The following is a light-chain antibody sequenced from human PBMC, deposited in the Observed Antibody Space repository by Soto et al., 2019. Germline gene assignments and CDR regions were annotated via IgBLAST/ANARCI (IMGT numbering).Light chain of an antibody. CDR3: QQTLSVPRT. CDR1: QTIRPY. V-gene: IGKV1-39*01. J-gene: IGKJ1*01. Sequence: DIQMTQSPRFLSASVGDRVTITCRASQTIRPYLTWYQQKPGKGPTVLIYAASTLQRGVPSRFSGSTTGTDFTLTITGLQPEDSATYYCQQTLSVPRTFGLGTKVEIK. CDR2: AAS.